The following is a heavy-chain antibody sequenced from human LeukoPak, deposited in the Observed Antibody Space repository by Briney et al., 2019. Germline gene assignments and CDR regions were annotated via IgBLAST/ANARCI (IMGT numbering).Heavy chain of an antibody. CDR3: ARRGYSGYRASFLPFFAFDI. CDR1: GGSFSGYY. J-gene: IGHJ3*02. CDR2: INHSGST. Sequence: PSETLSLTCAVCGGSFSGYYWSWIRQPPGKGLEWIGEINHSGSTNYNPSLKSRVTISVDTSKNQFSLKLSSVTAADTAVYYCARRGYSGYRASFLPFFAFDIWGQGTVVTVSS. D-gene: IGHD5-12*01. V-gene: IGHV4-34*01.